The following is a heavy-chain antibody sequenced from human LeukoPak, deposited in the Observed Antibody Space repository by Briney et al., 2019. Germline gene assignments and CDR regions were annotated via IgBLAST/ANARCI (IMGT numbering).Heavy chain of an antibody. CDR1: GFTFSSYG. CDR2: IRYDGSNK. J-gene: IGHJ4*02. CDR3: AKEERRYSSGWYYFDY. V-gene: IGHV3-30*02. D-gene: IGHD6-19*01. Sequence: GGSLRLSCAASGFTFSSYGMHWVRQAPGKGLEWVAFIRYDGSNKYYADSVKGRFTISRDNSKNTLYLQMNSLRAEDTAVYYCAKEERRYSSGWYYFDYWGQGTLVTVSS.